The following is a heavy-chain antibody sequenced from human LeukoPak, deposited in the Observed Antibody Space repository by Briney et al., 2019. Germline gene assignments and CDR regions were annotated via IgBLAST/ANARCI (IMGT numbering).Heavy chain of an antibody. CDR3: ARGRAAAPAEYFQH. Sequence: GASVKVSCKASGYTFTSYAIHWVRQAPGQRLEWMGWINAGNGNTRYSQNFQGRVTFTRDTSASTAYLELRSLRSDDTAVYFCARGRAAAPAEYFQHWGQGTLVTVSS. CDR1: GYTFTSYA. D-gene: IGHD6-13*01. J-gene: IGHJ1*01. CDR2: INAGNGNT. V-gene: IGHV1-3*01.